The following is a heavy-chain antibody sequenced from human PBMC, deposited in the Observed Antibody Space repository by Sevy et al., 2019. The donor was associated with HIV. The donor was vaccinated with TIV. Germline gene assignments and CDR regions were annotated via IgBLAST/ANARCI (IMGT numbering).Heavy chain of an antibody. Sequence: GGSLRLSCAASGFAFSNYYAMHWVRQAPGKGLEWVALISYDGSDKYYADSGKGRLTIYRDKFKDTLYLQMNSLTTEDTAVYYCARPRANYVDHYFFYAMDVWGQGTTVTVSS. V-gene: IGHV3-30-3*01. J-gene: IGHJ6*02. CDR2: ISYDGSDK. CDR3: ARPRANYVDHYFFYAMDV. D-gene: IGHD4-17*01. CDR1: GFAFSNYYA.